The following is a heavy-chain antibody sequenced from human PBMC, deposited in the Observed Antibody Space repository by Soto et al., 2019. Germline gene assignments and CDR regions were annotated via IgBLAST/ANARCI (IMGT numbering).Heavy chain of an antibody. D-gene: IGHD3-3*01. V-gene: IGHV3-49*03. CDR2: IRSKAYGGTT. Sequence: PGGSLRLSCTASGFTFGDYAMSWFRQAPGKGLEWVGFIRSKAYGGTTEYAASVKGRFTISRDDSKSIAYLQMNSLKTEDTAVYYCTRGSYDFWAYYGMDVWGQGTTVTVSS. CDR1: GFTFGDYA. CDR3: TRGSYDFWAYYGMDV. J-gene: IGHJ6*02.